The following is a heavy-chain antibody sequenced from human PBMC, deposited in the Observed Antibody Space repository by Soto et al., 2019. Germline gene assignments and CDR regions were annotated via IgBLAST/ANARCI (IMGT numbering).Heavy chain of an antibody. J-gene: IGHJ3*02. Sequence: EVQLVESGGGLVQPGGSLRLSCAASGFTFSSYSMNWVRQAPWKGLEWVSYISSSSSTIYYADSVKGRFTISRDNAKNSLYLQMNSLRAEQSAVYYCARGSYSAVIVGATIAFDIWRQGTMVTVSS. CDR2: ISSSSSTI. V-gene: IGHV3-48*01. CDR3: ARGSYSAVIVGATIAFDI. D-gene: IGHD1-26*01. CDR1: GFTFSSYS.